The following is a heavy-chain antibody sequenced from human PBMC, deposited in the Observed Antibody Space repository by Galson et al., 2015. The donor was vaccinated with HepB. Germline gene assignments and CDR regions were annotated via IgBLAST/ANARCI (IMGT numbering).Heavy chain of an antibody. J-gene: IGHJ6*03. CDR2: ISSSSAYI. D-gene: IGHD3-16*01. Sequence: SLRLSCAASGFNFRSYIINWVRQAPGKGLEWVSSISSSSAYIYYADSVKGRFTISRDNAKNSVYLQMNSLRGEDTAVYYCAREWGGYSYYMDVWGKGTTVTVSS. V-gene: IGHV3-21*01. CDR3: AREWGGYSYYMDV. CDR1: GFNFRSYI.